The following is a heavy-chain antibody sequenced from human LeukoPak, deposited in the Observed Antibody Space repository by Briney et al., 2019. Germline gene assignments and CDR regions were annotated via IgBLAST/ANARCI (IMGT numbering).Heavy chain of an antibody. V-gene: IGHV4-61*05. CDR2: IYYSGST. Sequence: SETLSLTCTVSGDSINNNNYYWSWIRQPPGKGLEWIGYIYYSGSTNYNPSLKSRVTISVDTSKNQFSLKLSSVTAADTAVYYCARVPLGWNYYYMDVWGKGTTVTVSS. CDR1: GDSINNNNYY. J-gene: IGHJ6*03. D-gene: IGHD3-16*01. CDR3: ARVPLGWNYYYMDV.